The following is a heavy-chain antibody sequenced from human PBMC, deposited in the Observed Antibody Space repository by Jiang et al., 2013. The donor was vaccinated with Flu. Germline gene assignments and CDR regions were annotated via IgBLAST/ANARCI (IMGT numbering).Heavy chain of an antibody. J-gene: IGHJ2*01. Sequence: ESGGGLVQPGGSLRLSCAASGFTFSSYAMSWVRQAPGKGLEWVSTISGSGSSTYYAVSVKGRFTISRDSSENTLYLQMSSLRAEDTAIYYCAKDPNRICTFGGVIACGYFDLWGRGTLVAVSS. D-gene: IGHD3-16*02. CDR3: AKDPNRICTFGGVIACGYFDL. V-gene: IGHV3-23*01. CDR1: GFTFSSYA. CDR2: ISGSGSST.